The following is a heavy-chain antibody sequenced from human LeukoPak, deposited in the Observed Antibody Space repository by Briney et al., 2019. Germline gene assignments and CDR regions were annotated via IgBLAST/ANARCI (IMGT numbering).Heavy chain of an antibody. CDR1: GFTFSSYS. V-gene: IGHV3-21*01. CDR2: IGSSSSSI. D-gene: IGHD3-22*01. Sequence: GGSLRLSCAASGFTFSSYSMNWVRQAPGKGLEWVSSIGSSSSSIYYADSVKGRFTVSRDNAKNSLYLQMSSLRAEDTAVYYCARMTYYYDSSGYESYYYYYYMDVWGKGTTVTVSS. J-gene: IGHJ6*03. CDR3: ARMTYYYDSSGYESYYYYYYMDV.